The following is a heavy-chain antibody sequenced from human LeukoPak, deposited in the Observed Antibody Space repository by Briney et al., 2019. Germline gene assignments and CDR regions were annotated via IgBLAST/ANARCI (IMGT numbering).Heavy chain of an antibody. CDR1: GGSISSSSYY. CDR2: IYYSGST. D-gene: IGHD6-13*01. CDR3: ARVYSGTLDY. Sequence: SETLSLTCTVSGGSISSSSYYWGWIRQPPGKGLEWIGSIYYSGSTYYNPSLKSRVTISVDTSKNQFSLKLSSVTAADTAVYYCARVYSGTLDYWGQGTLVTVSS. V-gene: IGHV4-39*01. J-gene: IGHJ4*02.